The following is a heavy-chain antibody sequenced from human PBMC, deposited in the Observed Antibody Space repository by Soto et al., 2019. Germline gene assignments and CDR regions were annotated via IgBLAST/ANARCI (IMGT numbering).Heavy chain of an antibody. J-gene: IGHJ5*02. CDR3: ARAQFYSGSGNYNNLMFDA. CDR2: MYHSGTF. V-gene: IGHV4-30-2*01. CDR1: GGSIGGVGYS. Sequence: PSETLSLTCAVSGGSIGGVGYSWSWIRQPPGGCLEWIGYMYHSGTFLKSPSLKTRLTMSLDMSKNQFSLTLNSMTAADTAVYYCARAQFYSGSGNYNNLMFDAWGQGIQVTVYS. D-gene: IGHD3-10*01.